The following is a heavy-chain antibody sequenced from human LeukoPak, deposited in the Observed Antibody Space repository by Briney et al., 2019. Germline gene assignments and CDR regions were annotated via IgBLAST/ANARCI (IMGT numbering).Heavy chain of an antibody. CDR1: GFTFSAYW. CDR3: ARDVVGSLDY. Sequence: GGSLRLSCAASGFTFSAYWIAWVRQAPGKGLEWVANIKGDESAKHQADSVKGRFTISRDNAHNSVYLQMSSLRGEDTGVYYCARDVVGSLDYWGQGTLVTVSS. D-gene: IGHD1-26*01. V-gene: IGHV3-7*01. CDR2: IKGDESAK. J-gene: IGHJ4*02.